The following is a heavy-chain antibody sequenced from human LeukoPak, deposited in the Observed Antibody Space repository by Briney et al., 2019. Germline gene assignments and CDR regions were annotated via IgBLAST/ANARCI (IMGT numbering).Heavy chain of an antibody. CDR1: GYTFRSYY. CDR3: ARWLDYGANCFDY. J-gene: IGHJ4*02. Sequence: GASVKISCKASGYTFRSYYMSWVRQATGQGLEWMGWMSPNSGNTGYAQKFQGRVTITRNTSISTAYMELSSLRSEDTAVYYCARWLDYGANCFDYWGQGTLVTVSS. D-gene: IGHD4-17*01. CDR2: MSPNSGNT. V-gene: IGHV1-8*03.